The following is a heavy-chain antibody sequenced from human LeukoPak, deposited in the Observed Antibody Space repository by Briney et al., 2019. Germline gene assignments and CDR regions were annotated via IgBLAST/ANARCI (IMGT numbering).Heavy chain of an antibody. CDR1: GFTFSSYA. J-gene: IGHJ4*02. Sequence: PGRSLRLSCAAPGFTFSSYAMHWVRQAPGKGLEWVAVISYDGSNKYYADSVKGRFTISRDNSKNTLYLQMNSLRAEDTAVYYCARVFYSSGWYGNFDYWGQGTLVTVSS. CDR3: ARVFYSSGWYGNFDY. CDR2: ISYDGSNK. D-gene: IGHD6-19*01. V-gene: IGHV3-30*04.